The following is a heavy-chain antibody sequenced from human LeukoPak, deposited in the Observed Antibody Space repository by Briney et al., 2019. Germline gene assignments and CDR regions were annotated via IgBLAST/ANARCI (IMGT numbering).Heavy chain of an antibody. J-gene: IGHJ4*02. CDR3: ARDRRYYYDSSGYIDY. Sequence: ASVKVSCKASGYTFTSYAMHWVRQAPGQRLEWMGWINPNSGGTNYAQKFQGRVTMTRDTSISTAYMELSRLRSDDTAVYYCARDRRYYYDSSGYIDYWGQGTLVTVSS. D-gene: IGHD3-22*01. CDR1: GYTFTSYA. V-gene: IGHV1-2*02. CDR2: INPNSGGT.